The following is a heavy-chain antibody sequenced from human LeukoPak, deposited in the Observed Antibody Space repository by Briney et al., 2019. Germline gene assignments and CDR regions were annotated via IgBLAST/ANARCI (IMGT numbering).Heavy chain of an antibody. CDR2: INHSGST. D-gene: IGHD6-13*01. V-gene: IGHV4-34*01. J-gene: IGHJ6*02. Sequence: SETLSLTCGVYGGSLSTYYWSWIRQPPGKGLEWIGEINHSGSTNYNPSLKSRVTISVDTSKNQFSLKLSSVTAADTAVYYCARPNSSSSRAGYRYGMDVWGQGTTVTVSS. CDR1: GGSLSTYY. CDR3: ARPNSSSSRAGYRYGMDV.